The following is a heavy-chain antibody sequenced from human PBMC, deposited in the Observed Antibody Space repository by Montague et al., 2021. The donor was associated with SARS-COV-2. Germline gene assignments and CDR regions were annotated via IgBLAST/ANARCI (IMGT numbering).Heavy chain of an antibody. CDR1: GDSMTYFY. Sequence: SETLSLTCTVSGDSMTYFYWSWIRQTPEKGLEWIGYIFYRGTTRYNPSLESRVTITVDTSKDQFYLKLNSVTAADTAVYYCARGVTRTFDYWGQGTRVTVSS. J-gene: IGHJ4*02. V-gene: IGHV4-59*01. CDR3: ARGVTRTFDY. CDR2: IFYRGTT. D-gene: IGHD4-23*01.